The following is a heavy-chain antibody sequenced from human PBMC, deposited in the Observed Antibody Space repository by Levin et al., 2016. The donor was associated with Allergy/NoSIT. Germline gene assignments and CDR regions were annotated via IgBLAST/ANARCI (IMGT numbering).Heavy chain of an antibody. V-gene: IGHV1-24*01. J-gene: IGHJ4*02. CDR1: GYTLTELS. Sequence: ASVKVSCKVSGYTLTELSMHWVRQAPGKGLEWMGGFDPEDGETIYAQKFQGRVTMTEDTSTDTAYMELSSLRSEDTAVYYCATARGPTPRYYDSSGYCEGCIDYWGQGTLVTVSS. CDR3: ATARGPTPRYYDSSGYCEGCIDY. D-gene: IGHD3-22*01. CDR2: FDPEDGET.